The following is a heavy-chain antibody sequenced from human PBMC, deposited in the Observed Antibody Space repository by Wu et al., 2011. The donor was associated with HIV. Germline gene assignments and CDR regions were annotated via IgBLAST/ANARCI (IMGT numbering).Heavy chain of an antibody. V-gene: IGHV5-51*01. D-gene: IGHD1-20*01. Sequence: VQLVRSGAEVKKPGESLKISCKSSGYSFTTYWIGWVRQMPGKGLEWMGVIYPGDSDTRYSPSFQGQVTISADKSISAAYLQWSSLKAADTAMYYCARGGINWNDGGFDYWGREPWSLPPQ. CDR3: ARGGINWNDGGFDY. CDR1: GYSFTTYW. CDR2: IYPGDSDT. J-gene: IGHJ4*02.